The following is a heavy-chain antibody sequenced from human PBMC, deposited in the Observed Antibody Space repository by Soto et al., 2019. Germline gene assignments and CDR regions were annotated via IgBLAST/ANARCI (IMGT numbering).Heavy chain of an antibody. Sequence: EVQLLESGGGLVQPGGSLRLSCAASGFTFSSYAMSWVRQAPGKGLEWVSAISGSGGSTYYADSVKGRFTISRDNSKNPLYLQMNSPKAEDTAVYYCAKDRSEVPPIYWYFDLWGRGTLVTVSS. D-gene: IGHD2-15*01. V-gene: IGHV3-23*01. CDR3: AKDRSEVPPIYWYFDL. CDR2: ISGSGGST. CDR1: GFTFSSYA. J-gene: IGHJ2*01.